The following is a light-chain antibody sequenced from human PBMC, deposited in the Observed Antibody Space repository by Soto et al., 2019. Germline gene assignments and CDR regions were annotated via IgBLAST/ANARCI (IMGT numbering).Light chain of an antibody. J-gene: IGKJ2*03. Sequence: DIQMTQSPSSLSASVGARVTITCRASQNIYSYLNWYQQQPGKAPKLLIYGASRLQSGVTSRFSGSGSGADFTLTISSLQPEDFATYSCQQTSSTPYSFGQGTKVEIK. CDR2: GAS. CDR3: QQTSSTPYS. V-gene: IGKV1-39*01. CDR1: QNIYSY.